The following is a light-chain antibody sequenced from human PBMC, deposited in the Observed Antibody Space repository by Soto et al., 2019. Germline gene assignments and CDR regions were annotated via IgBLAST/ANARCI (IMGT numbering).Light chain of an antibody. CDR3: SSYAGSNYYV. V-gene: IGLV2-8*01. J-gene: IGLJ1*01. CDR1: SSDVGGYNY. Sequence: QSALTQPPSASGSPGQSVTISCTGTSSDVGGYNYVSWYQQHPGKAPQLMIYEVSKRPSGVPDRFSGSKSGNTASLPVSGLQAEDEADYYCSSYAGSNYYVFGTGTKLTVL. CDR2: EVS.